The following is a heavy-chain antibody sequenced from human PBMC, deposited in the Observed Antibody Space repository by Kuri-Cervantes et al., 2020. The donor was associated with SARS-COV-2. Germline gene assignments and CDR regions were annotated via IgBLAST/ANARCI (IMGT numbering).Heavy chain of an antibody. CDR3: AKDPEGYYYDSSGYYHYYYYDMDV. V-gene: IGHV3-23*01. J-gene: IGHJ6*02. Sequence: GESLKISCAASGFTFSSYAMSWVRQAPGKGLEWVSAISGSGGSTYYADSVKGRFTISRDNSKNTLYLQMNSPRAEDTAVYYCAKDPEGYYYDSSGYYHYYYYDMDVWGQGTTVTVSS. D-gene: IGHD3-22*01. CDR2: ISGSGGST. CDR1: GFTFSSYA.